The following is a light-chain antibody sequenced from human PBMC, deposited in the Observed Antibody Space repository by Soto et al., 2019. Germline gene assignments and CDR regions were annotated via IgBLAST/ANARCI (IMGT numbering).Light chain of an antibody. V-gene: IGKV1-5*01. CDR1: QSISSR. J-gene: IGKJ4*01. Sequence: ASVGDTVTVTCRASQSISSRLAWYQQKPGKAPNLLIFDASRLESGAPSRFSGSGSGTEFTLTISSLQPDDFATYYCQQYNSYPLTFGGGTKVDNK. CDR2: DAS. CDR3: QQYNSYPLT.